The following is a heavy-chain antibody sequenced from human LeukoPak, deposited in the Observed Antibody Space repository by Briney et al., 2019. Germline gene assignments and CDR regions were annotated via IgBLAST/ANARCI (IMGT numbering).Heavy chain of an antibody. CDR3: ARALSAEVAAALEY. CDR2: ISYEGSNK. V-gene: IGHV3-30-3*01. Sequence: PGGSLRLSCAASGFTFSSYAMHWVRQAPGKGLEWGAGISYEGSNKYYAHSVKGRFTISRDNSKNTLYLQMNSLRAEDTAVYYCARALSAEVAAALEYWGQGTLVTVSS. CDR1: GFTFSSYA. J-gene: IGHJ4*02. D-gene: IGHD6-13*01.